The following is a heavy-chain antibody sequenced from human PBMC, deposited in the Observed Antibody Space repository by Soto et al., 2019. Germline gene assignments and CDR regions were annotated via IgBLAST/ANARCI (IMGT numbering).Heavy chain of an antibody. V-gene: IGHV3-72*01. Sequence: EVQLVESGGGLVQPGGSLRLSCAASGFTFSDHYMDWVRQAPGTGLEWVGRTRNKANSYTTEYAASVKGRFTISRDDSKSSLYLQMYSLKTEDTAVYYCARGGYCSSTSCHSDYYGMDVWGQGTTVTVSS. CDR3: ARGGYCSSTSCHSDYYGMDV. D-gene: IGHD2-2*01. J-gene: IGHJ6*02. CDR2: TRNKANSYTT. CDR1: GFTFSDHY.